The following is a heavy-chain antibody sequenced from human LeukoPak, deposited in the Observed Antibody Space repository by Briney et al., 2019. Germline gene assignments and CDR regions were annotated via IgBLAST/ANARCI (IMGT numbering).Heavy chain of an antibody. CDR3: ARLCVIVGSTLEYYYYYVDV. CDR1: GGSFSGYY. J-gene: IGHJ6*03. CDR2: SNDSRGS. Sequence: SETLSLTCAVYGGSFSGYYWSWLRQPPGKRLEWVRDSNDSRGSNYNTSLKSRGTTIADKSKNQVTLKLTYVTAADTAVYYCARLCVIVGSTLEYYYYYVDVWGQGTTVTVSS. D-gene: IGHD1-26*01. V-gene: IGHV4-34*01.